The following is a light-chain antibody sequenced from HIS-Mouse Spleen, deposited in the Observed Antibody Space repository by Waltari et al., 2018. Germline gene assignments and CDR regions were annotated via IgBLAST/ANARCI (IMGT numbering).Light chain of an antibody. CDR3: AAWDDSLSGPV. Sequence: QSVLTQPPSASGTPGQRVTIPCSGSSAHIGSTYVYWYQQPPGPAPKLLIYRNKQRPSGFPDRCSGSKSGTSASLAISGLRSEDEADYYCAAWDDSLSGPVFGGGTKLTVL. V-gene: IGLV1-47*01. CDR1: SAHIGSTY. CDR2: RNK. J-gene: IGLJ3*02.